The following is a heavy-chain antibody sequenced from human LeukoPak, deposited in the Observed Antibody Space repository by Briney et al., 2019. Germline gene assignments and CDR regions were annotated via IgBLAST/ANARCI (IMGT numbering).Heavy chain of an antibody. J-gene: IGHJ4*02. D-gene: IGHD4/OR15-4a*01. Sequence: GGSLRLSCAASGFTVSSTYMSWVRQAPGKGLEWVSVIYRGGTTYYADSVKGRFTISRDNYKNTLYLQMNSLRTEDTAVYYCARDLYDYGSYWGQGTLVTVS. CDR3: ARDLYDYGSY. CDR1: GFTVSSTY. CDR2: IYRGGTT. V-gene: IGHV3-66*01.